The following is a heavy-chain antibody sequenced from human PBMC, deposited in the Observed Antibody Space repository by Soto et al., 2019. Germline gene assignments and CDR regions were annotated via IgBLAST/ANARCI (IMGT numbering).Heavy chain of an antibody. J-gene: IGHJ6*04. CDR1: EFTFSGSA. V-gene: IGHV3-73*02. D-gene: IGHD3-9*01. Sequence: EVQLVESGGGLVQPGGSLKLSCAASEFTFSGSAMHWVRQASGKGLEWVGRIRTKANSYATAYAASVKGRFTIPRDDSKNTAYLKINSLKTEDTAVYYCPPGPNYDILTDHYSGMDVWGKWTTVSVSS. CDR2: IRTKANSYAT. CDR3: PPGPNYDILTDHYSGMDV.